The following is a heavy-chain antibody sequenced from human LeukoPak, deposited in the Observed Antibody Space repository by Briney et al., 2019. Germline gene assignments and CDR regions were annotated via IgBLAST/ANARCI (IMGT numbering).Heavy chain of an antibody. CDR1: GGTLSSYA. J-gene: IGHJ4*02. D-gene: IGHD6-13*01. CDR2: IVPIFGTA. Sequence: SVTVSCKASGGTLSSYAISWVRQAPGQGLEWLGGIVPIFGTANYAQKYQGSVTITTDEATSTAYMELCSLRSEDTAVYYCARSSSWGFDYWGEGTLVTVS. CDR3: ARSSSWGFDY. V-gene: IGHV1-69*05.